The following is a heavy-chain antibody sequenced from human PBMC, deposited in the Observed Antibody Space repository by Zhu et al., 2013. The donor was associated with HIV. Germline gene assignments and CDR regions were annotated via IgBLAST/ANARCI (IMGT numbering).Heavy chain of an antibody. CDR3: ARGSPRYYYDSSGWTWFDP. CDR1: GYTFTSYD. CDR2: INPSGGST. V-gene: IGHV1-46*01. J-gene: IGHJ5*02. D-gene: IGHD3-22*01. Sequence: QVQLVQSGAEVKKPGASVKVSCKASGYTFTSYDINWVRQATGQGLEWMGIINPSGGSTSYAQKFQGRVTMTRDTSTSTVYMELSSLRSEDTAVYYCARGSPRYYYDSSGWTWFDPVGQGTLVTVSS.